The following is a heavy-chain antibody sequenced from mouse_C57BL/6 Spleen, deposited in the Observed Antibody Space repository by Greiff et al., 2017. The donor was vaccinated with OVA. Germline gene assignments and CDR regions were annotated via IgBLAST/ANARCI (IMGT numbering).Heavy chain of an antibody. CDR3: VRHGEWEYDWYFDV. V-gene: IGHV10-1*01. CDR1: GFSFNTYA. D-gene: IGHD5-1*01. Sequence: EVQLVESGGGLVQPKGSLKLSCAASGFSFNTYAMNWVRQAPGKGLEWVARIRSKSNNYATYYADSVKDRFTISRDDSESMLYLQMNNLKTEDTAMDYCVRHGEWEYDWYFDVWGTGTTVTVSA. CDR2: IRSKSNNYAT. J-gene: IGHJ1*03.